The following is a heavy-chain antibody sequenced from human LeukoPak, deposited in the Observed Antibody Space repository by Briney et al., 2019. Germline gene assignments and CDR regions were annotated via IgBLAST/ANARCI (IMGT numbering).Heavy chain of an antibody. CDR1: GGSISSYY. V-gene: IGHV4-59*01. J-gene: IGHJ6*03. CDR2: IYYSGST. D-gene: IGHD3-22*01. Sequence: PAETLSLTCTGSGGSISSYYWSWIRQPPGKGLEWIGYIYYSGSTNYNPSLKSRVTISVDTSKNQFSLKLSSVTAADTAVYYCARGRYYYDSSGYYTGYYYYMDVWGKGTTVTVSS. CDR3: ARGRYYYDSSGYYTGYYYYMDV.